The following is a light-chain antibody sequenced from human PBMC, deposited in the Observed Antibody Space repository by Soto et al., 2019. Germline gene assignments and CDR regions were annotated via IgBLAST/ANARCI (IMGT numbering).Light chain of an antibody. Sequence: DIQMTQSPSSLSASVGDRVTITCQASQDIRNYFNWYQQKPGKAPKFLIYDASNLERGVPSRFSGSGSGTDFTFTISSLQPEDIGTYYCQQYDNLAFTFGQGTKVDIK. CDR3: QQYDNLAFT. V-gene: IGKV1-33*01. CDR1: QDIRNY. J-gene: IGKJ2*01. CDR2: DAS.